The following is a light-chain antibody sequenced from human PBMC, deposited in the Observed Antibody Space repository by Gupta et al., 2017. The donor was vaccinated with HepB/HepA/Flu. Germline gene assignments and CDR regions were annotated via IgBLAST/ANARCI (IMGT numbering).Light chain of an antibody. J-gene: IGKJ2*01. CDR3: QQSDTIPYT. CDR1: QNINKY. V-gene: IGKV1-39*01. Sequence: DRVTITCRASQNINKYLHWYQHKSGQAPRLLIYVASNLQSGVPSRFSGSGSGTDFTLTISGLQPEDFATYFCQQSDTIPYTFGQGTRLDIK. CDR2: VAS.